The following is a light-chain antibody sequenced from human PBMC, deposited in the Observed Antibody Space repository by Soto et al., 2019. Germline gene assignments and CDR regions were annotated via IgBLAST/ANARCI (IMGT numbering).Light chain of an antibody. CDR2: EVG. J-gene: IGLJ2*01. Sequence: QSALTQPASVSGSPGQSITMSRTGTASDVGRYNYVSWYQQHPGKAPKLMIYEVGNRPSGVSNRFSGSKSGNTASLTISGLQAEDEADYYCSSYTTNSPLVIFGGGTKLTVL. V-gene: IGLV2-14*01. CDR1: ASDVGRYNY. CDR3: SSYTTNSPLVI.